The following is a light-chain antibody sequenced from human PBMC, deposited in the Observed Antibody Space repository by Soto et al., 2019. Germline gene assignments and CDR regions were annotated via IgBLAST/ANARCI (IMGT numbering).Light chain of an antibody. CDR1: QSVSSSY. Sequence: EIVLTQSPGTLSLSPGERVTLSCRASQSVSSSYLAWYQQKPGQAPRLLIYGASSRATGIPDRFSGSGSGTDFTLTISRLEPEDFAVYYCQQYGSSPRTFGQ. CDR2: GAS. CDR3: QQYGSSPRT. V-gene: IGKV3-20*01. J-gene: IGKJ1*01.